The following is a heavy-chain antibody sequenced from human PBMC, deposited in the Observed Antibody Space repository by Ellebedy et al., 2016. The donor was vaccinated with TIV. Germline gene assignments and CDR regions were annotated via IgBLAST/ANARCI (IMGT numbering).Heavy chain of an antibody. D-gene: IGHD6-19*01. J-gene: IGHJ6*02. CDR3: ARDQVAGPGGTLYYYYGMDV. CDR2: INPSGGST. Sequence: AASVKVSCKASGYTFTSYYMHWVRQAPGQGLEWMGIINPSGGSTSYAQKFQGRVTMTRDTSTSTVYMELSSLRSEDTAVYYCARDQVAGPGGTLYYYYGMDVWGQGTTVTVSS. V-gene: IGHV1-46*01. CDR1: GYTFTSYY.